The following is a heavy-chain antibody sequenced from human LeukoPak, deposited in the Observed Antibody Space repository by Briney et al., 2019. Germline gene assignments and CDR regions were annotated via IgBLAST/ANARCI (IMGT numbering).Heavy chain of an antibody. J-gene: IGHJ3*02. V-gene: IGHV1-69*04. CDR3: AGARTMITFGGIRHAFDI. D-gene: IGHD3-16*01. CDR2: ITPLLGIA. Sequence: SVKVSCKASGGTFSSYAMNWVRQAPGQGLEWVGRITPLLGIANHAQKLQGRVTVTADTSTNTAYMELSSLISDDTAVYYCAGARTMITFGGIRHAFDIWGQGTLVTVSS. CDR1: GGTFSSYA.